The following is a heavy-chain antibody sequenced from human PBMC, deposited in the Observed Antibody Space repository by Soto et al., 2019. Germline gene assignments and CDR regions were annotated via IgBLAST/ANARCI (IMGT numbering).Heavy chain of an antibody. CDR2: IYTSGST. D-gene: IGHD5-18*01. CDR3: ASSGYSYGSAWFDP. CDR1: GGSISSYY. J-gene: IGHJ5*02. Sequence: PSETLSLTCTVSGGSISSYYWSWIRQPAGKGLEWIGRIYTSGSTNYNPSLKSRVTMSVDTSKNQLSLKLSSVTAADTAVYYCASSGYSYGSAWFDPWGQGTLVTVSS. V-gene: IGHV4-4*07.